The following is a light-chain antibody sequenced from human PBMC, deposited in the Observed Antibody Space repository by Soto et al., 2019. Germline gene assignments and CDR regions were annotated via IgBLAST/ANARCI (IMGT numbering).Light chain of an antibody. CDR3: QRSYSTPIT. V-gene: IGKV1-39*01. CDR1: QSISSY. CDR2: AAS. J-gene: IGKJ5*01. Sequence: DIQITQSASSLSASVGDRVTITCRASQSISSYLNWYQQKPGKAPKLLIYAASSLQSGVPSRFSGSGSGTDFTLTISSLQPEDFATYYCQRSYSTPIT.